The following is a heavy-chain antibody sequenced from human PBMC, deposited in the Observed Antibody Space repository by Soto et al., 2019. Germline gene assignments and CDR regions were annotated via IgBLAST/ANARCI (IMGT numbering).Heavy chain of an antibody. CDR2: ISDTGGTI. J-gene: IGHJ4*02. D-gene: IGHD4-17*01. Sequence: GGSLRLSCAASGFTFSEYAMTWVRQAPGKGLEWVSSISDTGGTIYYADSVKGRFTVARDNSQNTLHLQISILRPEDTAVYYYAKESLPEHYGDTLFDYWGQGTRVTVSS. CDR1: GFTFSEYA. CDR3: AKESLPEHYGDTLFDY. V-gene: IGHV3-23*01.